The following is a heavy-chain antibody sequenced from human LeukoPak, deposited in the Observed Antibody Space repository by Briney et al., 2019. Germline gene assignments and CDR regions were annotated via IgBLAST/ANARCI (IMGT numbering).Heavy chain of an antibody. J-gene: IGHJ4*02. Sequence: GGSLRLSCAASGFTFSSYAMSWVRQAPGKGLEWVSTISGSGGSTDYADSVKGRFTISRDNSKNTLYLQMDSLGAEDTAEYYCATMGYDFWSGYWPDYWGQGTLVTVSS. CDR2: ISGSGGST. D-gene: IGHD3/OR15-3a*01. V-gene: IGHV3-23*01. CDR1: GFTFSSYA. CDR3: ATMGYDFWSGYWPDY.